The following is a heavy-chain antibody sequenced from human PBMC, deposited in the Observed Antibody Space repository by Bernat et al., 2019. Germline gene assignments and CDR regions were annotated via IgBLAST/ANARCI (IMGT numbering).Heavy chain of an antibody. D-gene: IGHD5-12*01. Sequence: EVQLVESGGGLVQPGGSLKLSCAASGFTFSGSAMHWVRQASGKGLEWVGRIRSKANRYATAYAASVKGRFTISRDDSKNTAYLQMNSLKTEDTAVYYCTRHPYSGYDYGMDYWGQGTLVTVSS. CDR2: IRSKANRYAT. CDR3: TRHPYSGYDYGMDY. V-gene: IGHV3-73*02. J-gene: IGHJ4*02. CDR1: GFTFSGSA.